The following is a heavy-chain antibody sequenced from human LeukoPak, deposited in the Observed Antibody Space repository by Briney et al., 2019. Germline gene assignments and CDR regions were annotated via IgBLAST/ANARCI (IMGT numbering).Heavy chain of an antibody. CDR1: GFAVSSNS. J-gene: IGHJ4*02. CDR2: IHSGGNT. D-gene: IGHD5-18*01. V-gene: IGHV3-53*04. Sequence: GGSLRLSCAASGFAVSSNSMSWVRQAPGEGLEWVSVIHSGGNTLNADSVKGRFTISRHNSKNTVYLQLSSLRAEDTAVYYCARVDTSLAFNFDYWGQGTLVTVSS. CDR3: ARVDTSLAFNFDY.